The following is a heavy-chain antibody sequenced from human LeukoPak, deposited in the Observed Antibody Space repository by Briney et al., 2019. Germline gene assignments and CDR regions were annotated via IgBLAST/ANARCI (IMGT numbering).Heavy chain of an antibody. CDR2: INPSGGST. CDR3: ERVGELHWFDP. V-gene: IGHV1-46*01. CDR1: GYTFTSYY. Sequence: ASVKVSCKASGYTFTSYYMHWVRQAPGQGLEWMGIINPSGGSTSYAQKFQGRVTMTRDTSTSTVYMELSSLRSEDTAVYYCERVGELHWFDPWGQGTLVTVSS. D-gene: IGHD1-26*01. J-gene: IGHJ5*02.